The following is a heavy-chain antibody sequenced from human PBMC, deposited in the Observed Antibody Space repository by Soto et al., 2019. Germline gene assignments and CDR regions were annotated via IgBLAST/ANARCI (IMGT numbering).Heavy chain of an antibody. CDR3: ARDHGYGDSYYYYYGRDV. Sequence: QVQLVQSGAEVKKPGASVKVSCKASGYTFTSYAMHWVRQAPGQRLERMGWINAGNGNTKYSQKFQGRVTITRDTSASRAYMELSSLRYEDTAVYYCARDHGYGDSYYYYYGRDVWGQGTTVTVSS. D-gene: IGHD4-17*01. CDR2: INAGNGNT. J-gene: IGHJ6*02. V-gene: IGHV1-3*01. CDR1: GYTFTSYA.